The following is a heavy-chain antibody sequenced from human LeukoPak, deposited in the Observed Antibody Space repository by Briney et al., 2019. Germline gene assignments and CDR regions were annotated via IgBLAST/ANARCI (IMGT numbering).Heavy chain of an antibody. J-gene: IGHJ4*02. D-gene: IGHD6-19*01. V-gene: IGHV3-21*01. CDR1: GFTFSSYV. CDR3: AREDRSYRSSGWYYNY. Sequence: GGSLRLSCAASGFTFSSYVMSWVRQAPGKGLEWVSSISSSSSYIYYADSVKGRFTISRDNAKNSLYLQMNSLRAEDTAVYYCAREDRSYRSSGWYYNYWGQGTLVTVSS. CDR2: ISSSSSYI.